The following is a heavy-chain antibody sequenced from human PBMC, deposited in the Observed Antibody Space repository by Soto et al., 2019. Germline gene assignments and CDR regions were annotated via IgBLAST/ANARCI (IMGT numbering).Heavy chain of an antibody. V-gene: IGHV3-7*04. Sequence: EVQLVESWGGLVHPGGSLRLSCAASGFTFSIYSMSWVRQAPGKGPEWVANIKSDGNERYYVDSVRGRFTISRDNAKNSLSLQMDSLRAEDTAVYYYARHNWWHFDWGQGTLVTVSS. J-gene: IGHJ4*02. CDR1: GFTFSIYS. D-gene: IGHD1-1*01. CDR2: IKSDGNER. CDR3: ARHNWWHFD.